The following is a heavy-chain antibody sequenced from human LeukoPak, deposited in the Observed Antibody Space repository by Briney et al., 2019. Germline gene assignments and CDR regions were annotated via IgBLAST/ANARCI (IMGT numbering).Heavy chain of an antibody. J-gene: IGHJ5*02. Sequence: SETLSLTCTVSGGSISSYYWSWIRQPPGKGLEWIGYIYYSGSTNYNPSLKSRVTISVDKSKNQFSLKLSSVTAADTAVYYCARADIVVVPAAGVSGWFDPWGQGTLVTVSS. V-gene: IGHV4-59*12. CDR3: ARADIVVVPAAGVSGWFDP. CDR1: GGSISSYY. CDR2: IYYSGST. D-gene: IGHD2-2*01.